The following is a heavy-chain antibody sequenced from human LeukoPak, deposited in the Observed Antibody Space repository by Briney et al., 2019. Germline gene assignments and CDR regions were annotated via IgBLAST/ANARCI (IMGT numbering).Heavy chain of an antibody. V-gene: IGHV3-23*01. Sequence: PGGSLRLSCEASGFTFSTSGMSWVRQAPGKGLEWVSSISGRGDTTYYADSVKGRFTISRDNSKNTLYLQMNSLRAEDTAVYYCAKGGSFYYDTSGYLYWGQGTLVTVSS. D-gene: IGHD3-22*01. CDR3: AKGGSFYYDTSGYLY. J-gene: IGHJ4*02. CDR2: ISGRGDTT. CDR1: GFTFSTSG.